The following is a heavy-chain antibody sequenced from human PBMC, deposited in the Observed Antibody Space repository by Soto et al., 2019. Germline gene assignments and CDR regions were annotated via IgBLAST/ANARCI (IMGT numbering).Heavy chain of an antibody. J-gene: IGHJ5*02. V-gene: IGHV3-74*01. CDR3: ARDFSP. D-gene: IGHD3-3*01. CDR2: INNDGSST. CDR1: GFTLSSYW. Sequence: HPGGSLRLSCAASGFTLSSYWMHWVRQSPGKGLEWVSHINNDGSSTTYADSVKGRFTISRDNAKNTLYLQMNNLKVEGTAVYYCARDFSPWGQGTLVTVSS.